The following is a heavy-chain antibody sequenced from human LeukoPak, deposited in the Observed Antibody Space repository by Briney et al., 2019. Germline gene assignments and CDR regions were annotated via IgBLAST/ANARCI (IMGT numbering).Heavy chain of an antibody. V-gene: IGHV4-34*01. CDR3: ASCPIVLGSSTSCPLRY. CDR2: INHSGST. D-gene: IGHD2-2*01. J-gene: IGHJ4*02. Sequence: SETLSLTCAVYGGSFSGYYWSWIRQPPGKGLEWIGEINHSGSTNYNPSLKSRVTISVDTSKNQFSLKLSSVTAADTAVYYCASCPIVLGSSTSCPLRYWGQGTLVTVSS. CDR1: GGSFSGYY.